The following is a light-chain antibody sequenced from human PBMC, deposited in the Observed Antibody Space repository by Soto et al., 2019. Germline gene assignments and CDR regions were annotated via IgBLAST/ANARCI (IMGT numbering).Light chain of an antibody. CDR3: QQYNNWPPVT. Sequence: EIVMTQSPATLSVSPGERATFSCRASQSVGSSLAWYQQKPGQAPRLLISGASTRATGIPGRFSGSGSGTEFTLTISSLQSEDFAVYCCQQYNNWPPVTFGQGTKLEIK. CDR1: QSVGSS. CDR2: GAS. V-gene: IGKV3-15*01. J-gene: IGKJ2*01.